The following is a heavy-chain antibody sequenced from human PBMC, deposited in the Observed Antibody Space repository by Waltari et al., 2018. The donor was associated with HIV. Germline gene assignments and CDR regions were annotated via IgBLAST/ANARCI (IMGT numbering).Heavy chain of an antibody. CDR3: ARDHESGXGMXYFSH. Sequence: EVLLVQSGGDLVQTGEPLRITCAASGFTLSTYWMTWVRQAPGKGLEWVATINQDGSEKYYVDSVKGRFIISRDNAWTSLSLEMNNLRAEDTAVYYCARDHESGXGMXYFSHXXXGSLVTVSS. CDR2: INQDGSEK. J-gene: IGHJ4*01. V-gene: IGHV3-7*01. CDR1: GFTLSTYW. D-gene: IGHD3-3*01.